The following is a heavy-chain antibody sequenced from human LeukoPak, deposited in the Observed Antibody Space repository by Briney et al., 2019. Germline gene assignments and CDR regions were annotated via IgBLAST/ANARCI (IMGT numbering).Heavy chain of an antibody. CDR3: TTGFVSSSSKIDY. Sequence: PGGSLRLSCAASGYTFSNAWMNWVRQAPGKGLEWVGSIKSKTDGGTTDYAAPVKGRFTISRDDSKNTLYLQMNSLKTEDTAVYYCTTGFVSSSSKIDYWGQGTLVTVSS. V-gene: IGHV3-15*07. D-gene: IGHD6-6*01. CDR1: GYTFSNAW. CDR2: IKSKTDGGTT. J-gene: IGHJ4*02.